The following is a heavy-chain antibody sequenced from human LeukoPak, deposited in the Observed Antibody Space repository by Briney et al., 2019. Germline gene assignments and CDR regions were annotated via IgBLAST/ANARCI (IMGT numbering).Heavy chain of an antibody. V-gene: IGHV3-74*01. Sequence: GGSLRLSCAASGFTFSSYWMHWVRQAPGKGLVWVSRINGDGSSTAYADSVKGRFTISRDNAKNTLYLQTNSLRAEDAAVYYCVRARTTVLNLFDYWGQGSLVTVSS. D-gene: IGHD4-17*01. CDR1: GFTFSSYW. J-gene: IGHJ4*02. CDR2: INGDGSST. CDR3: VRARTTVLNLFDY.